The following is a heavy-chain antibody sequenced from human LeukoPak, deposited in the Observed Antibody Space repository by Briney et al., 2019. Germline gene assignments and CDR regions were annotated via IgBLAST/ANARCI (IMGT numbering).Heavy chain of an antibody. J-gene: IGHJ4*02. D-gene: IGHD3-22*01. Sequence: GGSLRLSCAASGFTFSSYSMNWVRQAPGKGLEWVSSISSSSSYIYYADSVKGRFTISRDNAKNSLYLQMNSLRAEDTALYYCAKAPDSSGYLFDYWGQGTLVTVSS. CDR1: GFTFSSYS. V-gene: IGHV3-21*04. CDR3: AKAPDSSGYLFDY. CDR2: ISSSSSYI.